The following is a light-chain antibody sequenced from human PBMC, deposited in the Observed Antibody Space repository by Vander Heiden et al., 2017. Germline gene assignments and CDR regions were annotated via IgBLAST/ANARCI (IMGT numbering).Light chain of an antibody. CDR3: QQYGTSPRT. CDR2: GAS. V-gene: IGKV3-20*01. CDR1: QNINNNY. Sequence: EIVLTQSPGTLSLSPGDRATLSCRTTQNINNNYLAWYQQKPGQAPRLLIYGASSRATGIPDRLRGSGSGTDFSLTINSLEAEDFAMYYCQQYGTSPRTFGQWTKVEFK. J-gene: IGKJ1*01.